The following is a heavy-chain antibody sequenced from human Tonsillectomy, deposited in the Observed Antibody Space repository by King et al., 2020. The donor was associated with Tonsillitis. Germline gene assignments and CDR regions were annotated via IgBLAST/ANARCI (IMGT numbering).Heavy chain of an antibody. D-gene: IGHD2-2*02. CDR2: FYTSGRT. CDR1: GGSISNYY. V-gene: IGHV4-4*07. CDR3: ARDLDNTPWYTGDNWFDP. J-gene: IGHJ5*02. Sequence: VQLQESGPGLVKPSETLSLTCTVSGGSISNYYWSWIRQPAGKGLEWIGHFYTSGRTKYNPSLKSRVTMSADTSKNQFSLKLSSVTAADTAVYYCARDLDNTPWYTGDNWFDPWGQGTLVTVAS.